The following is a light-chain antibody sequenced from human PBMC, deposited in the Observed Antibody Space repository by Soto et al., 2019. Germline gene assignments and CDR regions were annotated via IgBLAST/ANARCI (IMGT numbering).Light chain of an antibody. CDR3: QQYGSSPST. CDR2: GAS. Sequence: EIVLTQSPGTLSLSPGERATLSCRASQSVSSSYLACYQQKPGQAPRLLIYGASSRATGIPDRFSGSGSGTDFTLTISRREPQDFAVYYCQQYGSSPSTFGQGTKLEIK. V-gene: IGKV3-20*01. J-gene: IGKJ2*01. CDR1: QSVSSSY.